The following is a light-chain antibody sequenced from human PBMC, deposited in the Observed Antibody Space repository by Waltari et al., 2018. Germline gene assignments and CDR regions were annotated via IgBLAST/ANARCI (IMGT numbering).Light chain of an antibody. J-gene: IGKJ2*01. Sequence: DIQMTQSPSTLSASVGARVTITCRASQSLSTSLAWYQQKPGKAPKLLIYDASSLESGVPSRFSGSGSGTEFTLTISSLQPDDFATYYCQQYNSYSLFGQGTKLEIK. CDR2: DAS. V-gene: IGKV1-5*01. CDR3: QQYNSYSL. CDR1: QSLSTS.